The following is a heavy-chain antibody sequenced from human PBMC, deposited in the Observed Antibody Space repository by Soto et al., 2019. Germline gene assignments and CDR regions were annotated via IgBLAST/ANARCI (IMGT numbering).Heavy chain of an antibody. D-gene: IGHD6-13*01. V-gene: IGHV1-2*04. CDR2: INPNSGGT. CDR3: ARATKQQLVVGDAFDI. CDR1: GYTFTGYY. J-gene: IGHJ3*02. Sequence: ASVKVSCKASGYTFTGYYMHWVRQAPGQGLEWMGWINPNSGGTNYAQKFQGWVTMTRDTSISTAYMELSRLRSDDTAVYYCARATKQQLVVGDAFDIWGQGTMVTVSS.